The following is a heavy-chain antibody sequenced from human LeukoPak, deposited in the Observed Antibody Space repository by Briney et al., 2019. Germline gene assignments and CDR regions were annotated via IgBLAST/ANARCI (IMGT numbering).Heavy chain of an antibody. V-gene: IGHV3-30*02. Sequence: PGGSLRLSCTASGFTFSSYGMHWVRQAPGQGLEWVAFIRYDGSNKYYADSVKGRFTISRDNSKNTLYLQMNSLRAEDTAVYYCATTTGTLNGYNDYYYYYMDAWGKGNTVTISS. CDR2: IRYDGSNK. J-gene: IGHJ6*03. CDR3: ATTTGTLNGYNDYYYYYMDA. D-gene: IGHD5-24*01. CDR1: GFTFSSYG.